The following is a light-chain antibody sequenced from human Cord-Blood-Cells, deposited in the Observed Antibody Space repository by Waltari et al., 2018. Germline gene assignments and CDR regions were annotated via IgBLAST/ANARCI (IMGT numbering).Light chain of an antibody. Sequence: QSVLTQPPSASGTPGPRVTISCPGSSSTSGGNTVNWYQQLPGTAPKPPIYSNNQRPSGVPDRFHGSKSGTSASLAISGLQSEDEADYYCAAWDDSLNGPVFGGGTKLTVL. V-gene: IGLV1-44*01. J-gene: IGLJ3*02. CDR3: AAWDDSLNGPV. CDR1: SSTSGGNT. CDR2: SNN.